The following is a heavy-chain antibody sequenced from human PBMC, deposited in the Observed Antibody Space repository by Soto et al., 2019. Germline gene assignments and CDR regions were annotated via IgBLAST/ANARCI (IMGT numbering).Heavy chain of an antibody. J-gene: IGHJ6*02. Sequence: VGSLRLSCAASGFTFSSYAMSWVRQAPGKGLEWVSAISGSGGSTYYADSVKGRFTISRDNSKNTLYLQMNSLRAEDTAVYYCAMESGWYYYGMDVWGQGTTVTVSS. CDR1: GFTFSSYA. CDR3: AMESGWYYYGMDV. D-gene: IGHD6-19*01. CDR2: ISGSGGST. V-gene: IGHV3-23*01.